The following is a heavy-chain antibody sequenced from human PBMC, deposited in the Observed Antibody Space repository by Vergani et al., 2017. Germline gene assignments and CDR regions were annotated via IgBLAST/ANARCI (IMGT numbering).Heavy chain of an antibody. V-gene: IGHV1-69*01. D-gene: IGHD2-21*01. Sequence: QVQLVQSGAEVKKPGSSVKVSCKASGGTFSSYAISWVRQAPGQGLEWMGGIIPIVGTANYAQKFQGRVSITADESTSTAYMALSSLRSEDTAVYYCAIRRPAPLWYFDYWGQGTLVTVSS. CDR3: AIRRPAPLWYFDY. CDR1: GGTFSSYA. CDR2: IIPIVGTA. J-gene: IGHJ4*02.